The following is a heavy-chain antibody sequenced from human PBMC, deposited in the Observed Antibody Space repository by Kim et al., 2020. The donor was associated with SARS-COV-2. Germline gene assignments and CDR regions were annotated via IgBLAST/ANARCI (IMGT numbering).Heavy chain of an antibody. V-gene: IGHV5-10-1*01. J-gene: IGHJ6*02. Sequence: RPSFQGHVTISADKSISTAYLQWSSLKASDTAMYYCARPARYYYYGMDVWGQGTTVTVSS. CDR3: ARPARYYYYGMDV.